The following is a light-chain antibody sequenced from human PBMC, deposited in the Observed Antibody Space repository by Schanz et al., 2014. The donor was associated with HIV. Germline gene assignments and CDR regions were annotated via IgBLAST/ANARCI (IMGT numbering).Light chain of an antibody. CDR2: DVS. CDR3: SSSSPNTCV. Sequence: QSALTQPASVSGSPGQSITISCTGVSSDVGSDNYVSWSQQNPGRTPKLIIYDVSNRPSGISNRFSGSKSGNTASLTISGLQAEDEAEYFCSSSSPNTCVFGGGTKLTVL. CDR1: SSDVGSDNY. V-gene: IGLV2-14*01. J-gene: IGLJ2*01.